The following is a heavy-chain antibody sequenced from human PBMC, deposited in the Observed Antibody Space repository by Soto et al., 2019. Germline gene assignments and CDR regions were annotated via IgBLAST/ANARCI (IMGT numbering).Heavy chain of an antibody. D-gene: IGHD2-8*01. CDR2: INPKSGGT. V-gene: IGHV1-2*04. J-gene: IGHJ6*02. Sequence: ASVKVSCKASGYSFTDYHIHWVRQAPGQGLEWLGRINPKSGGTSTAQKFQGWVTMTRDRSISTVYMELTRLRSDDTAVYFCARGHSTDCSNGVCSFFYNHEMDGWGPGTTVTVS. CDR1: GYSFTDYH. CDR3: ARGHSTDCSNGVCSFFYNHEMDG.